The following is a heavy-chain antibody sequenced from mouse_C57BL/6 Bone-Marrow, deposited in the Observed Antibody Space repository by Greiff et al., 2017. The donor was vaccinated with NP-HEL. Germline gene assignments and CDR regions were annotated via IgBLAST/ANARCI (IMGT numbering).Heavy chain of an antibody. CDR2: INYDGSST. Sequence: EVKLMESEGGLVQPGSSMKLSCTASGFTFSDYYMAWVRQVPEKGLEWVANINYDGSSTYYLDSLKSRFIISRDNAKNILYLQMSSLKSEDTATYYCARAGSNYLPWFAYWGQGTLVTVSA. D-gene: IGHD2-5*01. V-gene: IGHV5-16*01. J-gene: IGHJ3*01. CDR1: GFTFSDYY. CDR3: ARAGSNYLPWFAY.